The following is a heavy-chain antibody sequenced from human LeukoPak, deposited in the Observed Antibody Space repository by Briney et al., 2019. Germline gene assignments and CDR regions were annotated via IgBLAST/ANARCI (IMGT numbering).Heavy chain of an antibody. D-gene: IGHD3-22*01. CDR3: MRTYDSSGYGYGHYFDY. CDR2: IWFDGSNK. V-gene: IGHV3-33*01. J-gene: IGHJ4*02. CDR1: GFTFSSYG. Sequence: GRSLRLSCAASGFTFSSYGMHWVRQAPAKGLEWVAFIWFDGSNKYYADSVKGRFTISGDNSKNTLYLQMNSLRAEDTAVYYCMRTYDSSGYGYGHYFDYWGQGTLVTVSS.